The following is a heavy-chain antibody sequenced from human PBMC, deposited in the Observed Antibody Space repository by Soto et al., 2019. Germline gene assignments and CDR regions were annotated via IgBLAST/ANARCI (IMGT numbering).Heavy chain of an antibody. CDR3: ARDVRSGHPHYVWGSYRYTDYFDY. CDR1: GGSISSGDYY. D-gene: IGHD3-16*02. J-gene: IGHJ4*02. V-gene: IGHV4-30-4*01. CDR2: IYYSGST. Sequence: QVQLQESGPGLVKPSQTLSLTCTVSGGSISSGDYYWSWIRQPPGKGLEWIGYIYYSGSTYYNPSLKSRVTISVDTSKNQFSLKLSSVTAADTAVYYCARDVRSGHPHYVWGSYRYTDYFDYWGQGTLVTVSS.